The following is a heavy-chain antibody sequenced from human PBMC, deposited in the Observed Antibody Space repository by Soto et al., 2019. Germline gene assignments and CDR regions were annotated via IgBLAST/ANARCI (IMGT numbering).Heavy chain of an antibody. D-gene: IGHD5-12*01. CDR3: AREGRLGMATILKKGPGAPFDY. V-gene: IGHV3-11*06. Sequence: GGSLRLSCAASGFTFSDYYMSWIRQAPGKGLEWVSYISSSSSYTNYADSVKGRFTISRDNAKNSLYLQMNSLRAEDTAVYYCAREGRLGMATILKKGPGAPFDYWGQGTLVTVSS. J-gene: IGHJ4*02. CDR2: ISSSSSYT. CDR1: GFTFSDYY.